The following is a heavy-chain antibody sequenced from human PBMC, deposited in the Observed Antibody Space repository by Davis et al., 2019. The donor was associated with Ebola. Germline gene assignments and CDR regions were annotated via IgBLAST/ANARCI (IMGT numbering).Heavy chain of an antibody. CDR2: ISSSSSYI. CDR3: ARDRGFFWFDP. V-gene: IGHV3-21*01. J-gene: IGHJ5*02. Sequence: GGSLRLSCAASGFPFSSYSMNWVRQAPGKGLEWVSSISSSSSYIYYADSVKGRFTISRANAKTSLYLQMNSLRAEDTAVYYCARDRGFFWFDPWGQGTLVTVSS. D-gene: IGHD1-26*01. CDR1: GFPFSSYS.